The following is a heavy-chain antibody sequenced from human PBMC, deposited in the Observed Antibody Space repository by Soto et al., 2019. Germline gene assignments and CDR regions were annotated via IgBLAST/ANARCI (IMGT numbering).Heavy chain of an antibody. CDR2: ISYDGSNK. CDR3: ARDRIASAGTYYYYGMDV. D-gene: IGHD6-13*01. Sequence: QVQLVESGGGVVQPGRSLRLSCAASGFTFSSYAMHWVRQAPGKGLEWVAVISYDGSNKYYADSVKGRFTLSRDNSKNTLYLQMNSLRAEDTAVYYCARDRIASAGTYYYYGMDVWGQGTTVTVSS. V-gene: IGHV3-30-3*01. J-gene: IGHJ6*02. CDR1: GFTFSSYA.